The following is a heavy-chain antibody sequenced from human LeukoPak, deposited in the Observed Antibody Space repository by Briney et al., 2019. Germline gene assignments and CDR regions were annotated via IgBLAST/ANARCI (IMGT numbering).Heavy chain of an antibody. CDR2: ISSSSNFI. Sequence: GGSLRLSCAASGFTFDDYTMHWVRQAPGKGLEWVSSISSSSNFIYYPDSVKGRFTSSRDNAKNSLYLQMNSLRAEDTAVYYCAREMATSLGAFDIWGQGTMVTVSS. D-gene: IGHD5-24*01. V-gene: IGHV3-21*01. CDR3: AREMATSLGAFDI. J-gene: IGHJ3*02. CDR1: GFTFDDYT.